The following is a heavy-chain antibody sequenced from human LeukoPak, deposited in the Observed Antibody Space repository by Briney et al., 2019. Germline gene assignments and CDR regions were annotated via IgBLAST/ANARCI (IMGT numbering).Heavy chain of an antibody. CDR3: ARDIPVDSRSSVPEPVRDS. CDR2: FYSNTSA. Sequence: PGGSLRLSCAASGFTISYNYMSWVRQAPGKGLQWVSVFYSNTSAYYAASVKGRFTISRHNSKNTLYLQMTSLRAEDTAVYYCARDIPVDSRSSVPEPVRDSWGQGTLVTVSS. J-gene: IGHJ5*02. CDR1: GFTISYNY. V-gene: IGHV3-53*04. D-gene: IGHD6-6*01.